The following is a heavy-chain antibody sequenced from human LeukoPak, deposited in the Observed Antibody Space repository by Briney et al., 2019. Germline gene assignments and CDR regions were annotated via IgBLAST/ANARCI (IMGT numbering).Heavy chain of an antibody. CDR3: ARGRGWGSLNSLDY. V-gene: IGHV4-30-2*01. CDR1: GVSLSRGGYS. J-gene: IGHJ4*02. D-gene: IGHD3-16*01. CDR2: IYHSGST. Sequence: PSQTLSLICAVSGVSLSRGGYSRRSVRQPPGKGLDWNGYIYHSGSTYYNPSLKSRVTISVDRSKNQFSLKLSCVTAADTAVYYCARGRGWGSLNSLDYWGQGTLVTVSS.